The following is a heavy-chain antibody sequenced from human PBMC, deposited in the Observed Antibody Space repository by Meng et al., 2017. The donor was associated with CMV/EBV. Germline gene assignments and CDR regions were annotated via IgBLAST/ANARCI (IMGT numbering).Heavy chain of an antibody. D-gene: IGHD3-3*01. CDR1: GFTFSSYS. CDR2: ISSSSSYI. Sequence: GGSLRLSCAASGFTFSSYSMNWVRQAPGKGLEWVSSISSSSSYIYYADSVKGRFTISRDNAKNSLYLQMNSLRAEDTAVYYCARDRSSVDFWSGYYAYYYGMDVWGQGTTVTVSS. J-gene: IGHJ6*02. CDR3: ARDRSSVDFWSGYYAYYYGMDV. V-gene: IGHV3-21*01.